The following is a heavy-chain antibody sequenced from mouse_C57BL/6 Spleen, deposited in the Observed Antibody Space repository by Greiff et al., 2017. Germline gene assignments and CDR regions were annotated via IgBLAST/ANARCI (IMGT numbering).Heavy chain of an antibody. V-gene: IGHV1-15*01. CDR1: GYTFTDYE. J-gene: IGHJ2*01. D-gene: IGHD2-1*01. CDR2: IDPETGGT. Sequence: VQLVESGAELVRPGASVTLSCKASGYTFTDYEMHWVKQTPVHGLEWIGAIDPETGGTAYNQKFKGKAILTADKSSSTAYMELRSLTSEDSAVYYCTRKDYGNYLDYWGQGTTLTVSS. CDR3: TRKDYGNYLDY.